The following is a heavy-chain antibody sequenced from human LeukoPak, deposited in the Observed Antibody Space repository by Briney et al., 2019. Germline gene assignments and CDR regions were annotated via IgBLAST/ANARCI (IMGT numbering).Heavy chain of an antibody. CDR1: GYTFTGYC. CDR3: ARAVGYSGYDGFYYYYGMDV. J-gene: IGHJ6*02. CDR2: INPNSGGT. Sequence: ASVKVSCKASGYTFTGYCMHWVRQAPGQGLEWMGWINPNSGGTNYAQKFQGRVTMTRDTSISTAYMELSRLRSDDTAVYYCARAVGYSGYDGFYYYYGMDVWGQGTTVTVSS. V-gene: IGHV1-2*02. D-gene: IGHD5-12*01.